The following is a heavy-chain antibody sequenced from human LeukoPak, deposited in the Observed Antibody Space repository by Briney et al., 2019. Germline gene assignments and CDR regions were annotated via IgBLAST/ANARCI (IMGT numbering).Heavy chain of an antibody. CDR3: AGAPFVGSGWSLQNDY. J-gene: IGHJ4*02. CDR2: IIPIFGTA. Sequence: GSSVKVSCKASGGTFSSYAISWVRQAPGQGLEWMGGIIPIFGTANYAQKFQGRVTITADESTSTAYMELSSLRSEDTAVYYCAGAPFVGSGWSLQNDYWGQGTLVTVSS. CDR1: GGTFSSYA. V-gene: IGHV1-69*01. D-gene: IGHD6-19*01.